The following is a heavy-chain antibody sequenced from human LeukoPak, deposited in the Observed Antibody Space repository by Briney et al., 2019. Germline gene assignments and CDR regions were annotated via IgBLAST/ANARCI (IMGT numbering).Heavy chain of an antibody. CDR1: GFTFSTFA. Sequence: GGSLRLSCEASGFTFSTFAMIWVRQPPGKGLEWVSAISGSGGSTYYADSVKGRFTISRDNSKNTLYLKANSLRAEDTAVYYCAKSLESTNYYYHMDVWGKGTTVTISS. V-gene: IGHV3-23*01. J-gene: IGHJ6*03. D-gene: IGHD2-2*01. CDR2: ISGSGGST. CDR3: AKSLESTNYYYHMDV.